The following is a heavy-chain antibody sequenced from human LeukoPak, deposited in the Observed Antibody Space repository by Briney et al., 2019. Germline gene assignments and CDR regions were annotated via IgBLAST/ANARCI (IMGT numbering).Heavy chain of an antibody. J-gene: IGHJ6*03. CDR1: GFTFSSYE. D-gene: IGHD6-13*01. Sequence: QTGGSLRLSCAASGFTFSSYEMNWVRQAPGKGLEWVSYIGSSGSTIYYADSVKGRFTISRDNSKNTLYLQMNSLRAEDTAVYYCARALIAAAGTSHMDVWGKGTTVTVSS. CDR2: IGSSGSTI. CDR3: ARALIAAAGTSHMDV. V-gene: IGHV3-48*03.